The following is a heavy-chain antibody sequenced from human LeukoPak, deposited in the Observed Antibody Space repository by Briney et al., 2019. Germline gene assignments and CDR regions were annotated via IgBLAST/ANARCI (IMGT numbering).Heavy chain of an antibody. D-gene: IGHD3-16*02. CDR3: ARDMQLST. CDR1: GFTFSGSA. V-gene: IGHV3-23*01. CDR2: ISYSGANS. Sequence: PGGSLRLSCAASGFTFSGSAMSGARQPPGGGLEWVSLISYSGANSYYTDSVRGRFTISRDNSKDTLFLQMNSLRAEDTAIYYCARDMQLSTWGLGTMVTVSS. J-gene: IGHJ3*01.